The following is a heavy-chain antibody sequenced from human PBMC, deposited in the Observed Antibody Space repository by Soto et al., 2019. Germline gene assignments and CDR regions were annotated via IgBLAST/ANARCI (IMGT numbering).Heavy chain of an antibody. CDR3: TTAPYGILRVDC. D-gene: IGHD4-17*01. Sequence: GGSLRLSCAASGFTLSNAWMSWVRQAPGKGLEWVGRIKSKTDGGTTDYAAPVKGRFTISRDDSKNTLYLQMNSLKNEDTAVYYCTTAPYGILRVDCWGQGTLVTVSS. V-gene: IGHV3-15*01. J-gene: IGHJ4*02. CDR2: IKSKTDGGTT. CDR1: GFTLSNAW.